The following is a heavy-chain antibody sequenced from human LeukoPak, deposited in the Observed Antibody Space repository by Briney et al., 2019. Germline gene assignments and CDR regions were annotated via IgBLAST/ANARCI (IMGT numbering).Heavy chain of an antibody. CDR2: ISWNSGDI. Sequence: GRSLRLSCAASGFTFDDYAMHWVRQAPGKGLEWVSGISWNSGDIGYADSVEGRFTISRDNAKSSLYLQMNSLRAEDTALYYCTKDPNSNSWSYFDYWGQGTLVTVSS. J-gene: IGHJ4*02. CDR3: TKDPNSNSWSYFDY. CDR1: GFTFDDYA. V-gene: IGHV3-9*01. D-gene: IGHD6-13*01.